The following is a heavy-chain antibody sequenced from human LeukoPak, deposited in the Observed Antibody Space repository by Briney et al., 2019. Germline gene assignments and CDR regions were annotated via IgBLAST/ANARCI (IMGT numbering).Heavy chain of an antibody. CDR1: GFTFSTYA. D-gene: IGHD3-10*01. Sequence: GGSLRPSCAASGFTFSTYAMTWGRRAPGKGLEWFSTISGNGIDTYYADSVKGRFTISRDNSKNTLYLQMNSLRAEDTAVYYCAKDDGSGSYSESWGQGTLVTVSS. J-gene: IGHJ4*02. CDR2: ISGNGIDT. CDR3: AKDDGSGSYSES. V-gene: IGHV3-23*01.